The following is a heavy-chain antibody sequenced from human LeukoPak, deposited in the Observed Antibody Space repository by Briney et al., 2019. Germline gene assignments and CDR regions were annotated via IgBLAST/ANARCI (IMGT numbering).Heavy chain of an antibody. V-gene: IGHV4-4*02. J-gene: IGHJ2*01. CDR2: IYHSGST. CDR3: ARGKYHTAMARYWYFDL. D-gene: IGHD5-18*01. Sequence: SETLSLTCAVSGGSISSSNWWSWVRQPPGKGLEWIGEIYHSGSTNYNPSLKSRVTISVDKSKNQFSLKLSSVTAADTAVYYCARGKYHTAMARYWYFDLWGRGTLVTVSS. CDR1: GGSISSSNW.